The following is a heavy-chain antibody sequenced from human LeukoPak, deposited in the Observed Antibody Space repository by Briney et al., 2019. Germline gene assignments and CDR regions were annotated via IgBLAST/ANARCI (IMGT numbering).Heavy chain of an antibody. V-gene: IGHV3-48*04. Sequence: PGGSLRLSCAASGFTFSSYSMNWVRQAPGKGLEWVSYISSSSSTIYYADSVKGRFTISRDNAKNSLYLQMNSLRAEDTAVYYCARALYGSGSFPHDYWGQGTLVTVSS. D-gene: IGHD3-10*01. J-gene: IGHJ4*02. CDR2: ISSSSSTI. CDR1: GFTFSSYS. CDR3: ARALYGSGSFPHDY.